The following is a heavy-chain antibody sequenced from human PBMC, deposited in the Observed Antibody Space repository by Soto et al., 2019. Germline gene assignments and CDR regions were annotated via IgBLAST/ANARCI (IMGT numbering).Heavy chain of an antibody. V-gene: IGHV4-59*01. CDR3: ARAHHYGDYEDY. CDR2: IYYSGST. D-gene: IGHD4-17*01. J-gene: IGHJ4*02. CDR1: GGSISSYY. Sequence: QVQLQESGPGLVKPSETLSLTCTVSGGSISSYYWSWIRQPPGKGLEWIGYIYYSGSTNYNPSLRRRXXIXVXXSRNQFSLKLSSVTAADTAVYYCARAHHYGDYEDYWGQGTLVTVSS.